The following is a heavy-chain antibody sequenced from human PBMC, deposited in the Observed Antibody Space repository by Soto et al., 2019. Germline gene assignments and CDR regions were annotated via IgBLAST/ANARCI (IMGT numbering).Heavy chain of an antibody. Sequence: QVQLVQSGAEVKKPGSSVKVSCKASGGTFSSYTISWVRQAPGQGLEWMGRIIPILGIANYEQKFPGRVTITADQSTSTAYMALSSLRSEDTAVYYCARDRVTMIVWSPPVDYWVQGTMVTVSS. J-gene: IGHJ4*02. V-gene: IGHV1-69*08. CDR2: IIPILGIA. D-gene: IGHD3-22*01. CDR3: ARDRVTMIVWSPPVDY. CDR1: GGTFSSYT.